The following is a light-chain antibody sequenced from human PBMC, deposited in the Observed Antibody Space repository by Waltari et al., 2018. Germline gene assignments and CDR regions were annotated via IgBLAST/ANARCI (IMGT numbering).Light chain of an antibody. CDR3: QQSFNRPPT. CDR1: QSISGY. Sequence: DIDMTQSPSSLSASVGDRVTITCRASQSISGYLHWYQQKPGRAPRLLIFAASNLQSGVPSRFSGSGSGTDFTLTISSLQPEDFATYYCQQSFNRPPTFGGATKVEVK. V-gene: IGKV1-39*01. CDR2: AAS. J-gene: IGKJ4*01.